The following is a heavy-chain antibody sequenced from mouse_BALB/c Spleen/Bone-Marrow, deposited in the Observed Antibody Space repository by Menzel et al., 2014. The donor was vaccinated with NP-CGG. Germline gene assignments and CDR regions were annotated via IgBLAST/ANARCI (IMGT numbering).Heavy chain of an antibody. J-gene: IGHJ3*01. CDR3: ARLGYYGWFAY. D-gene: IGHD2-3*01. CDR1: GFDFSRYW. CDR2: INPGSNTI. V-gene: IGHV4-1*02. Sequence: EVKLQESGGGLVQPGGSLKLSCAASGFDFSRYWMSWVRQAPGKGLGWIGEINPGSNTINYTPSLKDKFIISRDNAKNTLYLQMSKVRSEDTALYYCARLGYYGWFAYWGQGTLVTVSA.